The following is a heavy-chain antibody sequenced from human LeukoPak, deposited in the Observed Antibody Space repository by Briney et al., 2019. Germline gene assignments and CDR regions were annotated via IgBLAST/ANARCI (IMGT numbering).Heavy chain of an antibody. CDR3: ARELSGGYSYGYDY. CDR1: GYTFTGYY. V-gene: IGHV1-2*02. J-gene: IGHJ4*02. CDR2: INPNSGGT. D-gene: IGHD5-18*01. Sequence: ASVKVSCKASGYTFTGYYMHWVRQAPGQGLEWMGWINPNSGGTNYAQKFQGGVTMTRDTSISTAYMELSRLRSDDTAVYYCARELSGGYSYGYDYWGQGTLVTVSS.